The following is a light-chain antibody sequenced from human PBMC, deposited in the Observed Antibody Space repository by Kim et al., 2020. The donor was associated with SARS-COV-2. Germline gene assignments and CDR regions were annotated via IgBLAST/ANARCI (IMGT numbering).Light chain of an antibody. CDR2: GAS. CDR1: QDIRND. J-gene: IGKJ5*01. CDR3: LQHSTYPIP. V-gene: IGKV1-17*01. Sequence: ASVGDRVTITCRASQDIRNDLGWYQQNPVRAPKRLIYGASSLQSGVPSRFSGSGSGTEFTLTISSVQPEDFATYFCLQHSTYPIPFGQGTRLEIK.